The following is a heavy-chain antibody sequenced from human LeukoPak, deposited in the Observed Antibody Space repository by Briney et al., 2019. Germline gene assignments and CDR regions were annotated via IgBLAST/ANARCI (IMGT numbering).Heavy chain of an antibody. V-gene: IGHV1-46*01. J-gene: IGHJ4*02. CDR3: AREASYCSGGSCQFDY. Sequence: ASVKVSCKAPGYTFTSYYMHWVRQAPGQGLEWMGIINPSGGSTSYAQKFQGRVTMTRDMSTSTVYMELSSLRSEDTAVYYCAREASYCSGGSCQFDYWGQGTLVTVSS. CDR1: GYTFTSYY. CDR2: INPSGGST. D-gene: IGHD2-15*01.